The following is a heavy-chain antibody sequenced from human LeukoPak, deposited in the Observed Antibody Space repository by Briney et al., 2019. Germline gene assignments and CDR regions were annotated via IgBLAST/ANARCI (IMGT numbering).Heavy chain of an antibody. J-gene: IGHJ3*02. V-gene: IGHV1-2*02. CDR3: ARGGVSIAGAFDI. CDR2: INPNSGGT. CDR1: GYTFTGYY. Sequence: GASVKVSCKASGYTFTGYYMHWVRQAPGQGLEWMGWINPNSGGTNYAQKFQGRVTMTWDTSISTAYMELSRLRSDDTAVYYCARGGVSIAGAFDIWGQGTMVTVSS. D-gene: IGHD6-13*01.